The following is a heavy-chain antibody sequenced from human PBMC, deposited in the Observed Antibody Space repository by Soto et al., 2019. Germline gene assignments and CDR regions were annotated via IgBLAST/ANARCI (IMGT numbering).Heavy chain of an antibody. CDR3: ARVRGSNYYYYGMDV. J-gene: IGHJ6*02. V-gene: IGHV4-59*01. Sequence: SETLSLTCTVSGGSISSYYWSWIRQPPGKGLEWIGYIYYSVSTNYNPSLKSRVTISVDTSKNQSSLKLSSVTAADTAVYYCARVRGSNYYYYGMDVWGQGTRVTVSS. D-gene: IGHD3-10*01. CDR2: IYYSVST. CDR1: GGSISSYY.